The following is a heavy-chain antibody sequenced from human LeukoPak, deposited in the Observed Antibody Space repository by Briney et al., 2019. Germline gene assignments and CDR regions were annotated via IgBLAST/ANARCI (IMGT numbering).Heavy chain of an antibody. CDR3: ASRYSGTSPALY. D-gene: IGHD1-26*01. CDR1: GGSISSYY. J-gene: IGHJ4*02. V-gene: IGHV4-59*08. CDR2: IHYSGST. Sequence: PSETLSLTCTVSGGSISSYYWSWIRQPPGKGLEWIGYIHYSGSTNYNPSLKSRVTISVDTSKNQFSLKLSSVTAADTAVYYCASRYSGTSPALYWGQGTLVTVSS.